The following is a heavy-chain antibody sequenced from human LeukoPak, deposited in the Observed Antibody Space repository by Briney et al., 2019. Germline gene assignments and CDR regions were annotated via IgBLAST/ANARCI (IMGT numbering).Heavy chain of an antibody. CDR2: IYSNGWT. Sequence: SETLSLTCAVSGGSISTDLYYWTWIRQPAGKGLEWIGRIYSNGWTDYNPPLKSRVSISIDTSKNHFSLKMSLATAADTALYYCARGSGWNSFDPWGQGTLVTVSS. CDR1: GGSISTDLYY. V-gene: IGHV4-61*02. J-gene: IGHJ5*02. CDR3: ARGSGWNSFDP. D-gene: IGHD6-19*01.